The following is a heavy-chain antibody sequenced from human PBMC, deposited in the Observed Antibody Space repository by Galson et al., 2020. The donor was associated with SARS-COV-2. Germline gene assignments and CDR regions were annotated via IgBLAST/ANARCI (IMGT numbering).Heavy chain of an antibody. Sequence: SETLSLTCTVSGGSISSSSYYWGWIRQPPGKGLEWIGSIYYSGSTYYNPSLKSRVTISVDTSKNQFSLKLSSVTAADTAVYYCARPEAGILYWWGHWGQGTLVTVSS. V-gene: IGHV4-39*07. J-gene: IGHJ1*01. CDR2: IYYSGST. D-gene: IGHD2-8*02. CDR1: GGSISSSSYY. CDR3: ARPEAGILYWWGH.